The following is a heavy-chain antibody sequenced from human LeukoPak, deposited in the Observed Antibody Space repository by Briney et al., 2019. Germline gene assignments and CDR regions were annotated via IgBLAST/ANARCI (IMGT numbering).Heavy chain of an antibody. CDR3: ARGQRGYFDY. V-gene: IGHV4-59*01. CDR1: GGSISSYY. CDR2: VFYSGST. Sequence: SETLSLTCTVSGGSISSYYWSWIRQPPGKGLEWIGYVFYSGSTNYNPSLKSRVTISVDTSKTHFSLKLSSVTAADTAVYYCARGQRGYFDYWGQGTLVTVSS. D-gene: IGHD1-1*01. J-gene: IGHJ4*02.